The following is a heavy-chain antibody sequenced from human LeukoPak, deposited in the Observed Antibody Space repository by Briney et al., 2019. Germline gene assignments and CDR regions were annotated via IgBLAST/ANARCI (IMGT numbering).Heavy chain of an antibody. Sequence: SETLSLTCTVSGGSISNYYWSWIRQPAGKGLEWMGRLHTSGSYTYYKSSPKSRLTMSLDTSTRQFSLKLTSVTAADTAVYYCAGGYGSGSYSSWGQGTLVIVSS. D-gene: IGHD3-10*01. CDR1: GGSISNYY. CDR3: AGGYGSGSYSS. V-gene: IGHV4-4*07. CDR2: LHTSGSYT. J-gene: IGHJ4*02.